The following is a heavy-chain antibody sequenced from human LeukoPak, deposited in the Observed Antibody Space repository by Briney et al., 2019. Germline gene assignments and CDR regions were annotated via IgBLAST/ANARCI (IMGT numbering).Heavy chain of an antibody. V-gene: IGHV1-18*04. CDR2: ISAYNGNT. CDR3: ARDRFILGYCSGGSCPFDY. J-gene: IGHJ4*02. CDR1: GYTFTSYG. D-gene: IGHD2-15*01. Sequence: ASVKVSCKASGYTFTSYGISWVRQAPGQGLEWMGWISAYNGNTNYAQKLQGRVTMTTNTSTSTAYMELRSLRSDDTAVYYCARDRFILGYCSGGSCPFDYWGQGTLVTVSS.